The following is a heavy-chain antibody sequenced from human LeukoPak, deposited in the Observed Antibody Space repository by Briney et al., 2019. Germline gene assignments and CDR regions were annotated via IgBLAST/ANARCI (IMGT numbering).Heavy chain of an antibody. Sequence: SETLSLTCAVYGGSFSGYYWGWIRQPPGKGLEWIASIDYSGSTYYNPSLKSRVTISVGTSKNQFSLKLRSVTAADTAVYYCARYASGTNFRGIDSWGQGTLVTVSS. CDR2: IDYSGST. V-gene: IGHV4-34*01. CDR1: GGSFSGYY. CDR3: ARYASGTNFRGIDS. J-gene: IGHJ4*02. D-gene: IGHD1-26*01.